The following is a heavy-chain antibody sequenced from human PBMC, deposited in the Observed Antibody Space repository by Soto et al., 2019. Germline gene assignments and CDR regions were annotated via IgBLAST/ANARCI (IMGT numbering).Heavy chain of an antibody. V-gene: IGHV4-4*02. CDR2: IYHSGST. CDR3: ARRGYSTKGVCYYGMDV. CDR1: GGSISSSNW. J-gene: IGHJ6*02. Sequence: QVQLQESGPGLVKPSGTLSLTCAVSGGSISSSNWWSWVRQPPGKGLEWIGEIYHSGSTNYNPSLKSRVTIAVHNPKSHSSLRLSSVTAADTAGYYCARRGYSTKGVCYYGMDVWGQGTTVTVSS. D-gene: IGHD2-8*01.